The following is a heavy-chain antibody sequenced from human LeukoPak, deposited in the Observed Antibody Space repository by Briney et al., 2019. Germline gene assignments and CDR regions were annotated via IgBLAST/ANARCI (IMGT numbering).Heavy chain of an antibody. Sequence: SETLSLTCTVSGGSISSSSYYWGWIRQPPGKGLEWIGSIYYSGSTYYNPSLKSRVTISVDTSKNQFSLKLSSVTAADTAVYYCARPNKGIAAAGFDPGGQGTLVTVSS. D-gene: IGHD6-13*01. CDR1: GGSISSSSYY. CDR2: IYYSGST. CDR3: ARPNKGIAAAGFDP. J-gene: IGHJ5*02. V-gene: IGHV4-39*01.